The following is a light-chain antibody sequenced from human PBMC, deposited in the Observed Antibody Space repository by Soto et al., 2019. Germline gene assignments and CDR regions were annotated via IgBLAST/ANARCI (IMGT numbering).Light chain of an antibody. V-gene: IGLV2-14*01. CDR2: EVT. CDR1: SNDVGDYDY. CDR3: ASYTTTTAVV. Sequence: QSVLTQPASVSGSPGQSIAISCAGTSNDVGDYDYVSWYQQYPGKAPKLIIYEVTNRPSGVPDRFSGSKSANTASLTISGLQAGDEGHYYCASYTTTTAVVFGGGTKLTVL. J-gene: IGLJ3*02.